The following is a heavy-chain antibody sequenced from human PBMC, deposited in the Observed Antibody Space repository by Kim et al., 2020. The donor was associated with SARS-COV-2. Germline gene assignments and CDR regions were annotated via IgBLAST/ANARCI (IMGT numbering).Heavy chain of an antibody. CDR3: AIVASKLRFLTFEY. J-gene: IGHJ4*02. D-gene: IGHD3-3*01. Sequence: ADSVNGRFTISRDNSKNTLYLQLNSLRAEDTAVYYCAIVASKLRFLTFEYWCQGTLVTVSS. V-gene: IGHV3-23*03.